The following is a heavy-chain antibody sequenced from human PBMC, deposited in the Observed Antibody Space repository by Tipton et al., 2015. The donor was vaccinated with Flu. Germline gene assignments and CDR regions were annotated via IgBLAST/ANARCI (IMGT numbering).Heavy chain of an antibody. CDR1: GGSISSSSYN. D-gene: IGHD3-10*02. V-gene: IGHV4-39*01. J-gene: IGHJ4*02. CDR2: IYYSGGT. Sequence: LSLTCTDSGGSISSSSYNWGWIRQPPGKGLEWIGSIYYSGGTYYNPSLKSRVTMSVDTSKNHFSLKLNSVTAADTAVYYCARLSYYDVDLKNFYFEDWGQGTLVTVSS. CDR3: ARLSYYDVDLKNFYFED.